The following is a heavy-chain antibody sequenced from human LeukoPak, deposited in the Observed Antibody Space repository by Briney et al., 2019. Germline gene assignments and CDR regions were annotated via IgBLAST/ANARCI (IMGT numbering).Heavy chain of an antibody. CDR3: ARFLIGTKYYFDY. CDR1: GYTFSDYY. D-gene: IGHD1-7*01. Sequence: ASVKVSCKASGYTFSDYYINWVRQAPGHGLEWMGWINPKNGDTVYAQRFQGRVTMTRDTTISTAYMELSRLSFDDTAVYYCARFLIGTKYYFDYWGQGTLVTVSS. J-gene: IGHJ4*02. CDR2: INPKNGDT. V-gene: IGHV1-2*02.